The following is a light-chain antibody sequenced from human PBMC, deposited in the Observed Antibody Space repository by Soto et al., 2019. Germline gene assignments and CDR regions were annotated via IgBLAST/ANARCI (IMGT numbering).Light chain of an antibody. J-gene: IGLJ3*02. Sequence: QSALTQPRSVSGSPGQSVTISCTGTSSDVGNYNYVSWYQQHPGKAPKLMIYDVSKRPSGVPDRFSGSKSGNTASLTISGLQAEDEAEYYCCSYAGRYTSWVFGGGTKVTVL. CDR3: CSYAGRYTSWV. CDR1: SSDVGNYNY. V-gene: IGLV2-11*01. CDR2: DVS.